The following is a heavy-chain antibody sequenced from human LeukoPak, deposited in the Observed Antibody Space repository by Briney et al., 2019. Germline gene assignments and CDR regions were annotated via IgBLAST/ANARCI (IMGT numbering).Heavy chain of an antibody. J-gene: IGHJ5*02. CDR3: ARGATYYYGSGSFNWFDP. CDR1: GGSISSYY. V-gene: IGHV4-4*07. CDR2: IYTSGST. D-gene: IGHD3-10*01. Sequence: PSETLSLTCTVSGGSISSYYWSWIRQPAGKGLEWIGRIYTSGSTNYNPSLKSRVTMSVDTSKNQFSLKLSSVTAADTAVYYCARGATYYYGSGSFNWFDPWGQGTLVTVSS.